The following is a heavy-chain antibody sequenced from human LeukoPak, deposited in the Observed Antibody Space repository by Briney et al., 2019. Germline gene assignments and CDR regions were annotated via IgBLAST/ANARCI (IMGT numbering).Heavy chain of an antibody. CDR3: ARDPGPYGDYAYYFYHVDV. CDR1: GFTFSNAW. CDR2: IWYGGGNK. J-gene: IGHJ6*03. D-gene: IGHD4-17*01. Sequence: GGSLRLSCAASGFTFSNAWMSWVRQAPGKGLEWVAVIWYGGGNKYYADSVKGRFTISRDNSKNTLYLQMNSLRAEDTAVYYCARDPGPYGDYAYYFYHVDVWGTGTTVTVS. V-gene: IGHV3-33*08.